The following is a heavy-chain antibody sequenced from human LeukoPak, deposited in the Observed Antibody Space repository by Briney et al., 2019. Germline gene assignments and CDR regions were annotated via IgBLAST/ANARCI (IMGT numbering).Heavy chain of an antibody. Sequence: GGSLRLSCAASGFRFDDYAMHWVRQAPGKGLEWVSGISWNSGNIGYAASVKGRFTISRDNAKNSLYLEMNSLRPEDMALYYCTKGGSAGTALRAFDIWGQGTMVTVSS. CDR1: GFRFDDYA. D-gene: IGHD1-1*01. V-gene: IGHV3-9*03. CDR2: ISWNSGNI. CDR3: TKGGSAGTALRAFDI. J-gene: IGHJ3*02.